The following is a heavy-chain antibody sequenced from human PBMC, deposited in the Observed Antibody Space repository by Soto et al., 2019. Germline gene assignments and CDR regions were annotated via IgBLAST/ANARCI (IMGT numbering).Heavy chain of an antibody. J-gene: IGHJ3*02. CDR1: GGSTSSSSYY. D-gene: IGHD6-13*01. V-gene: IGHV4-39*01. CDR3: ARHGGDMGIAAPLGAFDI. Sequence: SETLSLTCTVSGGSTSSSSYYWGWIRQPPGKGLEWIGSIYYSGSTYYNPSLKSRVTISVDTSKNQFSLKLSSVTAADTAVYYCARHGGDMGIAAPLGAFDIWGQGTMVTVS. CDR2: IYYSGST.